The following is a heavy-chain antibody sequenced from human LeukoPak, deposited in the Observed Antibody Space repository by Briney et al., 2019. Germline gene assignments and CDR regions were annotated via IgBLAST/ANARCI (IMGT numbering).Heavy chain of an antibody. CDR1: GGSYSGYY. D-gene: IGHD6-13*01. Sequence: PSETLSLTCAVCGGSYSGYYWRWIRQPPGKGREWIGEINHSGSTNYNPSLKSRVTISVDTSKNQFSLKLSSGTAADTAVYYCARGEIAAAFDYWGQGTLVTVSS. V-gene: IGHV4-34*01. CDR3: ARGEIAAAFDY. CDR2: INHSGST. J-gene: IGHJ4*02.